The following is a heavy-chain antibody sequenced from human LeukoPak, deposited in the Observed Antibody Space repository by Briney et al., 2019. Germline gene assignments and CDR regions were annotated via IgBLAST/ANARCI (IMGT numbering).Heavy chain of an antibody. CDR1: NGSISSGGYY. CDR3: ARDTGYYADY. Sequence: PSETLSLTCSVSNGSISSGGYYWSWLRHHPEKGLEWLGYIYYSGTTYYNPSLKGRLAISVDTSENQFSLKVTSVTAADTAVYHCARDTGYYADYWGQGTLVTV. V-gene: IGHV4-31*03. CDR2: IYYSGTT. J-gene: IGHJ4*02. D-gene: IGHD3-9*01.